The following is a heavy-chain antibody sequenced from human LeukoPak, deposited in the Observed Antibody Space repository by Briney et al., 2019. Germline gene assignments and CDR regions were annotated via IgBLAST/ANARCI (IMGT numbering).Heavy chain of an antibody. D-gene: IGHD3-10*01. V-gene: IGHV3-7*03. J-gene: IGHJ4*02. CDR2: IKQDGSEK. CDR3: AKDLFTMVRGALDY. Sequence: GGSLRLSCAASGFTFSSYWMSWVRQAPGKGLEWVANIKQDGSEKYYVDSVKGRFTISRDNAKNSLYLQMNSLRAEDTAVYYCAKDLFTMVRGALDYWGQGTLVTVSS. CDR1: GFTFSSYW.